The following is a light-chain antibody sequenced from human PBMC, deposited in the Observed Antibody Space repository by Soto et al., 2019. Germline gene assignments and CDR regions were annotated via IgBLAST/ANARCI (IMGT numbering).Light chain of an antibody. CDR2: GAS. Sequence: EVVLTQAAVKLCLSPGDRANLFCRASQSVSTYLAWYQQPPGQAPRLLIYGASTRATGIPARFSGSGSGTEFTLTIGSLKSEDFAVYYCQQYNNWRTFGQGTKVDIK. CDR1: QSVSTY. J-gene: IGKJ1*01. V-gene: IGKV3-15*01. CDR3: QQYNNWRT.